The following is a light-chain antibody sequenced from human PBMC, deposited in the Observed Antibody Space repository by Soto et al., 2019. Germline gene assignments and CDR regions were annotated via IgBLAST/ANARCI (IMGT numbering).Light chain of an antibody. CDR2: GAS. CDR1: QSVSSSY. V-gene: IGKV3-20*01. J-gene: IGKJ5*01. Sequence: EIVLTQSPGTLSLSPGERATLSCRASQSVSSSYLAWYQQKPGQAPRLLIHGASNRATDIPGRFSGSGSGTDFTLTLSRLEPEDFAVYYWQYYGSSPPRATFGQGTRLEI. CDR3: QYYGSSPPRAT.